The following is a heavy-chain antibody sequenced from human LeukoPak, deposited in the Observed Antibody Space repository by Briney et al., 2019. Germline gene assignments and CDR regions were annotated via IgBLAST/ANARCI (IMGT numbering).Heavy chain of an antibody. Sequence: GGSLRLSCAAFGFTFSDYHMSWIRQAPGKGLEWVSYISGSGRITYYADSVKGRFTISRDNSKNTLYLQMNSLRAEDTAVYYCARGTYSSSWIDYWGQGTLVTVSS. CDR1: GFTFSDYH. V-gene: IGHV3-11*04. J-gene: IGHJ4*02. CDR3: ARGTYSSSWIDY. CDR2: ISGSGRIT. D-gene: IGHD6-13*01.